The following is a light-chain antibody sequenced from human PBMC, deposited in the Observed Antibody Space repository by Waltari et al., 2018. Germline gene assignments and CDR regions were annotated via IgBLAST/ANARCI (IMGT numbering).Light chain of an antibody. Sequence: SYDVTQPRSVSVSPGQTARITCGGDNIGSKNVRWYQQKPAQAPVLVIYYDSDRPSGIPERFSGSNSGNTATLTISGVEAGDEADYYCQVWDSSSHHPLFGGGTRLTVL. CDR2: YDS. J-gene: IGLJ2*01. CDR1: NIGSKN. V-gene: IGLV3-21*01. CDR3: QVWDSSSHHPL.